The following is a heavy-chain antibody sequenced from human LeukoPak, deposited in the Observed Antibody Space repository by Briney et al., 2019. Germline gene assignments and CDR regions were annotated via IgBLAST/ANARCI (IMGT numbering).Heavy chain of an antibody. CDR2: ISGSGGST. CDR1: GFTFSSYA. D-gene: IGHD1-1*01. J-gene: IGHJ4*02. CDR3: ATTAPGTIYYFDY. V-gene: IGHV3-23*01. Sequence: GGSLRLSCAASGFTFSSYAMSWVRQAPGKGLEWVSAISGSGGSTYYADSVKGRFTISRDNAKNSLYLQMNSLRAEDTAVYYCATTAPGTIYYFDYWGQGTLVTVSS.